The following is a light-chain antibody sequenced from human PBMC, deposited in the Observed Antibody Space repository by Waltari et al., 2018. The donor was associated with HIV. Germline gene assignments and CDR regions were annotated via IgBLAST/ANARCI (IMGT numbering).Light chain of an antibody. V-gene: IGLV1-51*02. Sequence: QSVLTQPPSVSAAPGQKVCISCSGGISNVGNNYVSLYPQLPGTAPKLLMYENNKRPSGIPDRFSGSKSGTSATLDITGLQTGDEADYYCGTWDSSLSTYVFGSGTKVTAL. CDR2: ENN. CDR1: ISNVGNNY. CDR3: GTWDSSLSTYV. J-gene: IGLJ1*01.